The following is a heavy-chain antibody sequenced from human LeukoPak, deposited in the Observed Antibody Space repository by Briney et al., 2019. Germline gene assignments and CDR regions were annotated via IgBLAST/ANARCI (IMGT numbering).Heavy chain of an antibody. V-gene: IGHV3-64D*09. CDR1: GFTFSSYA. D-gene: IGHD6-6*01. CDR2: ISSNGGST. CDR3: VKGVAARRGHFDY. J-gene: IGHJ4*02. Sequence: GGSLRLSCSASGFTFSSYAMHWVRQAPGKGLEYVSAISSNGGSTYYADSVQGRFTISRDNSKNTLYLQMSSLRAEDTAVYYCVKGVAARRGHFDYWGQGTLVTVSS.